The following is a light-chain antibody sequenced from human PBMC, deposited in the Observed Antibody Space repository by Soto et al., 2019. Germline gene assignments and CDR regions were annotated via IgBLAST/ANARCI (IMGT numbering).Light chain of an antibody. Sequence: DIVMTQSPDFLAVSLGERATTSCKSSQNLLYNSNNKTYLGWYQQKPGQPPKLLIYWAYTRVSGVPDRFSGSGSVTDFTLSISSLQAEDVAVYYCQQYYSAWTFGQGTKVEIK. CDR2: WAY. CDR3: QQYYSAWT. CDR1: QNLLYNSNNKTY. V-gene: IGKV4-1*01. J-gene: IGKJ1*01.